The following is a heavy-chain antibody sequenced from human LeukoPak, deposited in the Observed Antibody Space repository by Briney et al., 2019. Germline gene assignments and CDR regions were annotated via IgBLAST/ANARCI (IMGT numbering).Heavy chain of an antibody. D-gene: IGHD6-13*01. CDR3: ARGSSSWSSPFDY. V-gene: IGHV3-48*01. CDR2: ISSSSSNI. Sequence: GRSLRLSCAASGFTFSSYAMHWVRQAPGKGLEWVSYISSSSSNIYYADSVKGRFTISRDNAQNSLYLQMNSLRAEDTAVYFCARGSSSWSSPFDYWGQGTLVTVSS. CDR1: GFTFSSYA. J-gene: IGHJ4*02.